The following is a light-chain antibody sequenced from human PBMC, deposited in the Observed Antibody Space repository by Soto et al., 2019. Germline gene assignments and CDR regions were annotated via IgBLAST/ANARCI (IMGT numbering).Light chain of an antibody. CDR3: QQANCFPIN. CDR2: TTS. Sequence: DIQMTQSPSSVYAYVRERVTITCRASQGISSWLAWYQQKPGKAPKFLLIHTTSSLQSGVPSRFSGSGSRTDFTLTISSLQPEDFATYYCQQANCFPINFGGGNKVEIK. CDR1: QGISSW. J-gene: IGKJ4*01. V-gene: IGKV1-12*01.